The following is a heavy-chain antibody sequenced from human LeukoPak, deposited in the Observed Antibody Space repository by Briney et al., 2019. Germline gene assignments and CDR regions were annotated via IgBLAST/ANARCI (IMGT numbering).Heavy chain of an antibody. CDR2: IRYDGSNK. J-gene: IGHJ4*02. CDR1: GFTLTDYN. V-gene: IGHV3-30*02. CDR3: AKDYDY. Sequence: GGSLRLSCGASGFTLTDYNMHWVRQAPGKGLEWVAFIRYDGSNKYYADSVKGRFTISRDNSKNTLYLQMNSLRAEDTAVYYCAKDYDYWGQGTLVAVSS.